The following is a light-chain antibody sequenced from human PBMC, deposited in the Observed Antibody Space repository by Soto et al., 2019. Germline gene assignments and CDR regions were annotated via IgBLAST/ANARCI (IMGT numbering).Light chain of an antibody. CDR3: RSYTSSNTLV. CDR1: SSDVGGYNY. J-gene: IGLJ1*01. V-gene: IGLV2-14*01. Sequence: QSALTQPASVSGSPGQSITISCTGASSDVGGYNYVSWYQQHPGKAPKLMIFEVSNRPSGVSNRFSGSKSDNTASLTISGLQAEDEADYYCRSYTSSNTLVFGAGTKVTVL. CDR2: EVS.